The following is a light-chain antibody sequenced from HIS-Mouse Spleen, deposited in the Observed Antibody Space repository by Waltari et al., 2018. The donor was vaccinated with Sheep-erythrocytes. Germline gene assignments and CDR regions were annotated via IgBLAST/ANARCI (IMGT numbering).Light chain of an antibody. CDR1: QSISSY. J-gene: IGKJ3*01. V-gene: IGKV1-39*01. CDR3: QQSYSTPQFT. Sequence: DIQMTQSPSSLSASVGDRVPLTCRASQSISSYLNWYQQKPGTAPKLLIYAASSFQSGVPARCSRSRSGTDCTLTISSLQPEDFATYYCQQSYSTPQFTFGPGTKVDIK. CDR2: AAS.